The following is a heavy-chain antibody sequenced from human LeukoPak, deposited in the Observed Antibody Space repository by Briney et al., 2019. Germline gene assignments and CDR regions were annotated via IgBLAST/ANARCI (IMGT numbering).Heavy chain of an antibody. CDR1: GGTFSSYA. V-gene: IGHV1-69*06. Sequence: ASVKVSCKASGGTFSSYAISWVRQAPGQGLEWMGGIIPIFGTANYAQKFQGRVTITADKSTSTAYMELSSLRSEDTAVYYCAREGDIAMSYNWFDPWGQGTLVTVSS. J-gene: IGHJ5*02. CDR3: AREGDIAMSYNWFDP. D-gene: IGHD5-18*01. CDR2: IIPIFGTA.